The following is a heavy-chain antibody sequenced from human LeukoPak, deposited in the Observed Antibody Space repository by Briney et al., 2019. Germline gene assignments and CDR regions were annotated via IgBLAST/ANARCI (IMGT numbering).Heavy chain of an antibody. CDR3: ARRPGIAAAGTGDFDY. V-gene: IGHV4-39*01. J-gene: IGHJ4*02. CDR1: GGSISSSSYY. D-gene: IGHD6-13*01. CDR2: IYYSGST. Sequence: SETLSLTCTVSGGSISSSSYYWGWIRQPPGKGREWIRSIYYSGSTYYNPSLKSRVTISVDTSKNQFSLKLSSVTAADTAVYYCARRPGIAAAGTGDFDYWGQGTLVTVSS.